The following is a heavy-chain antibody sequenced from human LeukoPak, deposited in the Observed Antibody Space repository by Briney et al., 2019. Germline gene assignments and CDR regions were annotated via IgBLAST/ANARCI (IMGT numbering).Heavy chain of an antibody. J-gene: IGHJ6*03. CDR3: ARDSSNYEYYYYYMDV. CDR1: GGTFSSYT. V-gene: IGHV1-69*04. CDR2: IIPILGIA. D-gene: IGHD4-11*01. Sequence: SVKVSCKASGGTFSSYTISWVRQAPGQGLEWMGRIIPILGIANYAQKFQGRVTITADKSTSTAYMELSSLRSEDTAVYYCARDSSNYEYYYYYMDVWGKGTTVTVSS.